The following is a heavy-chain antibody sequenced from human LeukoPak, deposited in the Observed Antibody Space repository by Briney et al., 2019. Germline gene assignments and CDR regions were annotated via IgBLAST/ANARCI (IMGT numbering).Heavy chain of an antibody. CDR2: FIYIYGSA. Sequence: SVKVSCKTSGGTFSSYAINWVRQAPGQGLEWMGWFIYIYGSAVYAEKFQGRVTITTDESSSTVYMELSSLRSEDTAVYYCASSAHYYDSNGPADYWGQGTRVTVSS. CDR1: GGTFSSYA. V-gene: IGHV1-69*05. CDR3: ASSAHYYDSNGPADY. J-gene: IGHJ4*02. D-gene: IGHD3-22*01.